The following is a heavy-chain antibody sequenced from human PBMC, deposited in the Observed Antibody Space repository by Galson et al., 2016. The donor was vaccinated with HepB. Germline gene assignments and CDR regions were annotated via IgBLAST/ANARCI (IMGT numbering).Heavy chain of an antibody. Sequence: SLRLSCAASGFTFNTFSMNWVRQAPGKGPEWVSSITRSGGDTYYADSVKGRFTFSRDNSKNTLYLQMNSLRPEDTALYYCAKDHHDYGDSWYFDLWGRGTLVTVSS. CDR2: ITRSGGDT. V-gene: IGHV3-23*01. CDR3: AKDHHDYGDSWYFDL. J-gene: IGHJ2*01. D-gene: IGHD4-17*01. CDR1: GFTFNTFS.